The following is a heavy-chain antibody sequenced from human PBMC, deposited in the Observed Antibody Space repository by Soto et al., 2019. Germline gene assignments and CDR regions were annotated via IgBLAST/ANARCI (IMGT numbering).Heavy chain of an antibody. J-gene: IGHJ4*02. D-gene: IGHD3-9*01. Sequence: LRLSCAASGFTFSNFGMHWVRQAPGKGLEWVALIFYDGNNKFYADSVKGRFTISRDNSENTLYLQMNNLRAEDTAIYYCARVTFDVLTGHGDFWGQGTLVTVSS. V-gene: IGHV3-33*01. CDR3: ARVTFDVLTGHGDF. CDR2: IFYDGNNK. CDR1: GFTFSNFG.